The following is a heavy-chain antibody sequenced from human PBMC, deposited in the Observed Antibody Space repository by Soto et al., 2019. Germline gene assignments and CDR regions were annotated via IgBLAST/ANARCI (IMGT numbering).Heavy chain of an antibody. CDR1: GFTFSSFA. CDR3: ASVDYGAYIPHFDY. V-gene: IGHV3-23*01. D-gene: IGHD4-17*01. Sequence: GSLRLSCAASGFTFSSFAIGWVRQAPGNGLEWFSTITGSGGSTFYADSVKGRFTISRDNSKNTLYLQMNSLRAEDTAIYYCASVDYGAYIPHFDYWGQGTLVTVYS. CDR2: ITGSGGST. J-gene: IGHJ4*02.